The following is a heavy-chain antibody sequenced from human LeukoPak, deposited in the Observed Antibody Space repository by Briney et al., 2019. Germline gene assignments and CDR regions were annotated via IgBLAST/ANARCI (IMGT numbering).Heavy chain of an antibody. Sequence: GASVKVSCTASGYTFTCYYMHWVRQAPGQGLEWMGRLNPNSGGTNYAQKFQGRVTITRDTSITTAYMELSRLRSDDTAVYYCARDMVRGASDYWGQGTLVTVSS. CDR1: GYTFTCYY. J-gene: IGHJ4*02. D-gene: IGHD3-10*01. V-gene: IGHV1-2*06. CDR2: LNPNSGGT. CDR3: ARDMVRGASDY.